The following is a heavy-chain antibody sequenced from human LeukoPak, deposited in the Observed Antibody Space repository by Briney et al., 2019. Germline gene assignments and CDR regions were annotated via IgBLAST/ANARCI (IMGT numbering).Heavy chain of an antibody. CDR3: ARDQNDYGDYVFDY. CDR2: IKQDGSEK. J-gene: IGHJ4*02. Sequence: GGSLRLSCAASGFTFSSSWMSWVRQAPGKGLEWVANIKQDGSEKYYADSVKGRFTISRDNSKNTLYLQMNSLRAEDTAVYYCARDQNDYGDYVFDYWGQGTLVTVSS. V-gene: IGHV3-7*01. CDR1: GFTFSSSW. D-gene: IGHD4-17*01.